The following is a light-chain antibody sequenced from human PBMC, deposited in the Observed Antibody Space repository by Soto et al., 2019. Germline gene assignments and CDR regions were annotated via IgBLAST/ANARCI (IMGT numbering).Light chain of an antibody. CDR2: GAS. V-gene: IGKV3-15*01. CDR1: QSLGSD. J-gene: IGKJ1*01. CDR3: QQYYNWPRT. Sequence: EIVLTQSPGTLSLSKGQRASLSCRASQSLGSDLAWYQQKPGQAPRLLIFGASARPTGIPARISGSGSGTEFTLTISSLRSEDFAVYFCQQYYNWPRTFGQGTKVDIK.